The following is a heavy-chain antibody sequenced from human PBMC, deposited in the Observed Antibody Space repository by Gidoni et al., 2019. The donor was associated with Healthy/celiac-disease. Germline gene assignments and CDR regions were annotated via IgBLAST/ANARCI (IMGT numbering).Heavy chain of an antibody. CDR3: ARGDCSSTSCYGY. V-gene: IGHV3-21*01. CDR2: ISSSSSYI. D-gene: IGHD2-2*01. J-gene: IGHJ4*02. CDR1: GFTFSSYS. Sequence: VESGGGLVKPGGSLRLSCAASGFTFSSYSMNWVRQAPGKGLEWVSSISSSSSYIYYADSVKGRFTISRDNAKNSLYLQMNSLRAEDTAVYYCARGDCSSTSCYGYWGQGTLVTVSS.